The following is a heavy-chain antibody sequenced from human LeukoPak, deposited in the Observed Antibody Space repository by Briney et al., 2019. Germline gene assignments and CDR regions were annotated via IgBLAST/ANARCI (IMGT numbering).Heavy chain of an antibody. CDR2: IYYSGST. V-gene: IGHV4-59*01. J-gene: IGHJ6*03. Sequence: SETLSLTCTVSGGSISSYYWSWIRQSPQKGLEWIGYIYYSGSTNYNPSLKSRVTISVDTSKNQFSLKLSSVTAADSAVYYCARGGYSYGYWWGDRYYYYMDVWGKGATVTISS. CDR1: GGSISSYY. CDR3: ARGGYSYGYWWGDRYYYYMDV. D-gene: IGHD5-18*01.